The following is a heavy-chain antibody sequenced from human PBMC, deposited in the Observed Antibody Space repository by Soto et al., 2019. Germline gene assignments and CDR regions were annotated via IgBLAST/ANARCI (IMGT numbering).Heavy chain of an antibody. D-gene: IGHD2-2*01. J-gene: IGHJ4*02. CDR2: ISGSGGST. V-gene: IGHV3-23*01. CDR3: AKPYCSSISCPPSY. CDR1: GFTFSSYA. Sequence: GGSLRLSCAASGFTFSSYAMSWVRQAPGKGLEWVSAISGSGGSTYYADSVKGRFTISRDNSKNTLYLQMNSLRAEDTAVYYCAKPYCSSISCPPSYWGQGTLVTVSS.